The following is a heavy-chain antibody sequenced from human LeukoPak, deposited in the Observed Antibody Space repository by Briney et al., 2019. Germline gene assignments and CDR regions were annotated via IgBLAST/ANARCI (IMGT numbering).Heavy chain of an antibody. CDR3: ARQPSGYYGDSGFFPYYFDY. J-gene: IGHJ4*02. D-gene: IGHD2-21*01. CDR2: VFYSGTT. V-gene: IGHV4-59*08. Sequence: PSETLSLTCTVSGDSMNNYYWNWVRQPPGKGLEWVAYVFYSGTTEYNPSLGSRVTISLDTSKNQFSLSLTSVSAADTALYYCARQPSGYYGDSGFFPYYFDYWGQGTLVTVSS. CDR1: GDSMNNYY.